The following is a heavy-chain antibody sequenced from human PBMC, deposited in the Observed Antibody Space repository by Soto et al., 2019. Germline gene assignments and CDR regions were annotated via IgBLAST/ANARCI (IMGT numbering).Heavy chain of an antibody. CDR3: ATGFGSSWFGP. D-gene: IGHD3-3*01. V-gene: IGHV1-2*02. CDR2: INPKSGDT. CDR1: GYTFTDHN. J-gene: IGHJ5*02. Sequence: QVRLVQSGAEVKRPGASVKVSCKASGYTFTDHNMYWVRQAPGQGLEWIAYINPKSGDTNSAQKFQGRVTVTRDTSISTVYMELRSLGSDDTALYYCATGFGSSWFGPWGQGTLVTVSS.